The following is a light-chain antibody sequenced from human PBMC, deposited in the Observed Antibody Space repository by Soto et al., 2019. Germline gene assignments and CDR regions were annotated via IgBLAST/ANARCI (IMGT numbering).Light chain of an antibody. CDR2: DAY. CDR1: QTVGIA. Sequence: ETVLTQSPATLSLSPGARATLSCRASQTVGIALAWYQQKPGQAPRLLIYDAYYRAAAIPARFSGSGSGTDFTLTISSLEPEDFALYYCQQRNVWPLTFGGGTMVEIK. J-gene: IGKJ4*01. CDR3: QQRNVWPLT. V-gene: IGKV3-11*01.